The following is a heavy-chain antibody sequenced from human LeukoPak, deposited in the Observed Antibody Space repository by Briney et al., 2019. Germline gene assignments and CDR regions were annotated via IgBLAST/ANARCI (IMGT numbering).Heavy chain of an antibody. D-gene: IGHD2-8*01. V-gene: IGHV4-59*01. Sequence: SETLSLTCTVSGGSISTYYWSWIRQAPGKGLEWIGYIYYGGNSNPNPSLKSRVAMSLDTSKNQFSLKLSSVTAADTGVYYCARNGRGYSFDYWGQGTLVSVSS. CDR3: ARNGRGYSFDY. CDR1: GGSISTYY. CDR2: IYYGGNS. J-gene: IGHJ4*02.